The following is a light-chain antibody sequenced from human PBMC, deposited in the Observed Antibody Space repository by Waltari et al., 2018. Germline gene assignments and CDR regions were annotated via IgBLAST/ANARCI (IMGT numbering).Light chain of an antibody. CDR1: QDIGNW. CDR3: QRHDISPFT. J-gene: IGKJ3*01. CDR2: RAS. Sequence: DIQMAQSPPSLSASVGDRVTITCRASQDIGNWLAWYQQKPRKAPKLLIYRASTLETGVPSRFSGSRSGTTFTLTISSLQPEDIAAYYCQRHDISPFTFGPGTKLDIK. V-gene: IGKV1-NL1*01.